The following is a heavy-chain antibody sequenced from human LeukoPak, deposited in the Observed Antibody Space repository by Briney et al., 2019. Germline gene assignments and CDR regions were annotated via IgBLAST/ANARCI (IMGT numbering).Heavy chain of an antibody. D-gene: IGHD3-3*01. J-gene: IGHJ4*02. CDR3: ARADFWSGYAIDC. CDR2: MNPNSGNT. CDR1: GYTFTGYD. Sequence: ASVKVSCKASGYTFTGYDINWVRQATGQGLEWMGWMNPNSGNTGYAQKFQGRVTMTRNTSISTAYMELSSLRSEDTAVYYCARADFWSGYAIDCWGQGTLVTVSS. V-gene: IGHV1-8*01.